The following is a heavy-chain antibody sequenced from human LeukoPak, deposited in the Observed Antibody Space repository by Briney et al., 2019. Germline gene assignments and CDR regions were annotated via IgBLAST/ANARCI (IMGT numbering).Heavy chain of an antibody. CDR3: ARVYYDSSGYHNWFDT. D-gene: IGHD3-22*01. CDR1: GFTCSNYE. V-gene: IGHV3-48*03. CDR2: ISGSGPGI. J-gene: IGHJ5*02. Sequence: GGSLRLSCAASGFTCSNYEMNWVRQAPGKGLEWVSYISGSGPGIYYADSVKGRFTISRDNAKNSQYLQMNSLRAEDTAVYYCARVYYDSSGYHNWFDTWGQGTLVTVSS.